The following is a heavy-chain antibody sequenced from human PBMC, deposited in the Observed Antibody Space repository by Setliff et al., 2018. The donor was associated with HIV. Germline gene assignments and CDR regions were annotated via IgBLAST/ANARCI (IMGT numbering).Heavy chain of an antibody. V-gene: IGHV4-61*09. Sequence: LSLTCAVSGGSINSGSIYWSWVRRPAGGGLEWIGHMHANGLTTYNPSLRSRAAISMETSKNQFSLRLSAVAAADSAIYYCAGLDSADYFVGVLNFWGQGTRVTVSS. CDR3: AGLDSADYFVGVLNF. CDR1: GGSINSGSIY. CDR2: MHANGLT. J-gene: IGHJ4*03. D-gene: IGHD3-22*01.